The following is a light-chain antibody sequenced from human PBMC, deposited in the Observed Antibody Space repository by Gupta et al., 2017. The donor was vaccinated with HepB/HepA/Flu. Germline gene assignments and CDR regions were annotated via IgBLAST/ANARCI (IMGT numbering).Light chain of an antibody. CDR3: QQLNSYPPVT. Sequence: DIQLTQSPSFLSASVGDRVTITCRASQGISSYLAWYQQKPGKAPKLLIYAASTLQSGVTSRFSGSGSGKEFTLTISSRQQEDFATYYCQQLNSYPPVTFGGGTKVEIK. CDR2: AAS. CDR1: QGISSY. V-gene: IGKV1-9*01. J-gene: IGKJ4*01.